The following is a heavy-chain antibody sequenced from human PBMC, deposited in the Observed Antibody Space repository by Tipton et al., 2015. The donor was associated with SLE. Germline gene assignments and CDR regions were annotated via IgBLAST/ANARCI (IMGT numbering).Heavy chain of an antibody. D-gene: IGHD6-13*01. CDR3: ARGYSSTPIN. V-gene: IGHV4-61*02. CDR2: NYAGGST. J-gene: IGHJ4*02. Sequence: TLSLTCTVSGASVSSDSYFWSWIRQPAGKGLEWIGRNYAGGSTYSNPSLKSRVAISVDKSKNQFSLKLSSVTAADTAVYYCARGYSSTPINWGQGALVTVSS. CDR1: GASVSSDSYF.